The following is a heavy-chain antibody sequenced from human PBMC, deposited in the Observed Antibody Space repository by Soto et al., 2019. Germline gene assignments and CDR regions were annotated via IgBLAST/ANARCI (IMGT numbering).Heavy chain of an antibody. CDR2: INPNSGGT. D-gene: IGHD5-12*01. V-gene: IGHV1-2*04. Sequence: ASVKVSCKASGYTFTGYYMHWVRQAPGQGLEWMGWINPNSGGTNYAQKFQGWVTMTRDTSISTAYMELSRLRSDDTAVYYCARERGGDGYNTITDYYYYGMDVWGQGTTVTVSS. CDR1: GYTFTGYY. J-gene: IGHJ6*02. CDR3: ARERGGDGYNTITDYYYYGMDV.